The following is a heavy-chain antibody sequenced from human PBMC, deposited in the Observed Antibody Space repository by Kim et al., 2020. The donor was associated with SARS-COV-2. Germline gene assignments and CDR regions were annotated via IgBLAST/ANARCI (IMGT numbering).Heavy chain of an antibody. Sequence: TNVNPSLKCRVTISVDTSKNQFSLKLSSVTAADTAVYYCARDRYYGGYDYWGQGTLVTVSS. V-gene: IGHV4-59*01. J-gene: IGHJ4*02. CDR3: ARDRYYGGYDY. CDR2: T. D-gene: IGHD4-17*01.